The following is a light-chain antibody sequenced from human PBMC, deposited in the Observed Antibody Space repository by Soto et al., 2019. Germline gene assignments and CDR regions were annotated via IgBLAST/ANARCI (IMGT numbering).Light chain of an antibody. CDR3: QQRSNWPGT. V-gene: IGKV3-11*01. CDR1: QSVSSY. CDR2: DAS. J-gene: IGKJ2*01. Sequence: EIVLTQSPATLSLCPGERATLSCRASQSVSSYLAWYQQKPGQAPRLLIYDASNRATGIPARFSGSGSGTDFTLTISSLEPEDFVVYYCQQRSNWPGTFGQGTKLEIK.